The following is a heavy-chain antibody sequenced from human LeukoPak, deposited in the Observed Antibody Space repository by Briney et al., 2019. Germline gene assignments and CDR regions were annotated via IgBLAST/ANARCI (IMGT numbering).Heavy chain of an antibody. D-gene: IGHD4-17*01. CDR2: ISAYNGNT. Sequence: GASVKVSCKASGYTFTSYGISRVRQAPGQGLEWMGWISAYNGNTNYAQKLQGRVTMTTDTSTSTAYMELRSLRSDDTAVYYCAHLPNGHDDYGDYRLAYYFDYWGQGTLVTVSS. CDR1: GYTFTSYG. J-gene: IGHJ4*02. CDR3: AHLPNGHDDYGDYRLAYYFDY. V-gene: IGHV1-18*01.